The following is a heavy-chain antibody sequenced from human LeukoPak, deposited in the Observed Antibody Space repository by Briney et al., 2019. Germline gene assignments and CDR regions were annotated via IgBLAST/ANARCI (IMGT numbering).Heavy chain of an antibody. CDR2: IIPIFGTA. Sequence: SVKVSCKSSGGTFSSYAISWVRQAPGQGLEWMGGIIPIFGTANYAQKFQGRVTITTDESTSTAYMELSSLRSEDTAVYYCARGRGGDGGVGATANWGQGTLVTVSS. D-gene: IGHD1-26*01. J-gene: IGHJ4*02. CDR1: GGTFSSYA. CDR3: ARGRGGDGGVGATAN. V-gene: IGHV1-69*05.